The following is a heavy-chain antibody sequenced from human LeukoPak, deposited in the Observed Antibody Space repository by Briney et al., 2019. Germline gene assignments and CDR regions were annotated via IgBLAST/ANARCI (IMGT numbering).Heavy chain of an antibody. CDR2: IFHGGNT. J-gene: IGHJ4*02. Sequence: PSETLSLTCDVSGASISSNNWWSWVRQPPGQGLEWIGEIFHGGNTNYNPSLKSRVTISVDKSNNQFSLKLSSVTAADTAVYYCARNKESNSWYPVFDYWGQGTLVTVSS. CDR1: GASISSNNW. CDR3: ARNKESNSWYPVFDY. D-gene: IGHD6-13*01. V-gene: IGHV4-4*02.